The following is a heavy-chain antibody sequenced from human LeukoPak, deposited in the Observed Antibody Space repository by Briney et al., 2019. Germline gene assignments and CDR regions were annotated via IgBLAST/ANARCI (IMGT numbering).Heavy chain of an antibody. V-gene: IGHV3-48*03. CDR1: GFTFSSYE. Sequence: GGSPRLSCAASGFTFSSYEMNWVRQAPGKGLEWVSYISSSGSTKFYADSVKGRFTSSRDNAKNSLYLQMNSLRAEDTAVYYCARRYCSSTSCTNDSWGQGTLVTVSS. CDR3: ARRYCSSTSCTNDS. J-gene: IGHJ4*02. D-gene: IGHD2-2*01. CDR2: ISSSGSTK.